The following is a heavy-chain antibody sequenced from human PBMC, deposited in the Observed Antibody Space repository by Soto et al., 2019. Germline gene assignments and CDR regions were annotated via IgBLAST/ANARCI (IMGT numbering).Heavy chain of an antibody. V-gene: IGHV3-23*01. CDR3: AKGGYDFWSGYKTPHENIYYYYYYMDV. Sequence: GGSLRLSCAASGFTFSSYAMSWVRQAPGKGLEWVSAISGSGGSTYYADSVKGRFTISRDNSKNTLYLQMNSLRAEDTAVYYCAKGGYDFWSGYKTPHENIYYYYYYMDVWGKGTTVTVSS. CDR1: GFTFSSYA. D-gene: IGHD3-3*01. CDR2: ISGSGGST. J-gene: IGHJ6*03.